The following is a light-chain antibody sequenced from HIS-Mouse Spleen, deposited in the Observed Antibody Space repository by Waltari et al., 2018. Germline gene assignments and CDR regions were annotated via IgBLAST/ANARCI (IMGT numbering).Light chain of an antibody. J-gene: IGKJ1*01. V-gene: IGKV3-20*01. Sequence: EIVLTQSPGTLSLSPGERATLSCRASQSVSSSYLAWYQQKPGQPPRLLIYGASSRATGIPDRFSSSGSGTDFTLTISRLEPEDFAVYYCQQYGSSPWTFGQGTKVEIK. CDR3: QQYGSSPWT. CDR1: QSVSSSY. CDR2: GAS.